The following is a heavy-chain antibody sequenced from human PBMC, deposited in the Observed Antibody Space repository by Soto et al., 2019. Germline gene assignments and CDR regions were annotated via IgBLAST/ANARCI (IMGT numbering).Heavy chain of an antibody. CDR1: GYNFNQYY. Sequence: QVQFVQSGPEVRKPGAAVRLSCATSGYNFNQYYIHWVRQAPGQGLEWMGIINLRGGTTEYAHKFRGRVTVTGETSTRTAYMELSSLRSEDTAVYFCARGPDDSDVPRWDHWGQGTLITVSS. V-gene: IGHV1-46*02. J-gene: IGHJ4*02. CDR2: INLRGGTT. D-gene: IGHD4-17*01. CDR3: ARGPDDSDVPRWDH.